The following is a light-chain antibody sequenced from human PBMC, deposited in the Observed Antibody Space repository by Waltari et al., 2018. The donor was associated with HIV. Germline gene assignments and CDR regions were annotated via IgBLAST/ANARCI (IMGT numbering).Light chain of an antibody. CDR1: SSDIAYFDY. CDR3: CSYAGAYTYV. CDR2: EVS. Sequence: QSALTQPASVSGSPGQSITISCTGTSSDIAYFDYVSWYQQYPGKAPKVIIYEVSPRPSGVPDRFTASKSGITASLTISGLQDEDEADYYCCSYAGAYTYVFGTGTKVTVL. V-gene: IGLV2-11*01. J-gene: IGLJ1*01.